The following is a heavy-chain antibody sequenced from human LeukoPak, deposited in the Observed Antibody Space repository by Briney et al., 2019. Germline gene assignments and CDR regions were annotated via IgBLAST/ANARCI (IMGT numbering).Heavy chain of an antibody. CDR2: IRYDGSNK. D-gene: IGHD6-13*01. CDR3: ATFGYSSH. Sequence: GGSLRLSCAASGFTFSTYGMHWVRQAPGKGLEWVAFIRYDGSNKYYADSVKGRFTISRDNSKNTVYLQMNSLRAEDTAVYYCATFGYSSHWGQGTLVTVSS. J-gene: IGHJ4*02. V-gene: IGHV3-30*02. CDR1: GFTFSTYG.